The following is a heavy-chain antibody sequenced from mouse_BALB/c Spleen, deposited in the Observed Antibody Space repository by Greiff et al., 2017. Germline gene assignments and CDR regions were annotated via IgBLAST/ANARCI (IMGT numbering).Heavy chain of an antibody. CDR1: GFTFSSYA. V-gene: IGHV5-9-3*01. CDR3: ASPYGSSSFAY. CDR2: ISSGGSYT. D-gene: IGHD1-1*01. Sequence: EVQLQQSGGGLVKPGGSLKLSCAASGFTFSSYAMSWVRQTPEKRLEWVATISSGGSYTYYPDSVKGRFTISRDNAKNTLYLQMSSLRSEDTAMYYCASPYGSSSFAYWGQGTLVTVSA. J-gene: IGHJ3*01.